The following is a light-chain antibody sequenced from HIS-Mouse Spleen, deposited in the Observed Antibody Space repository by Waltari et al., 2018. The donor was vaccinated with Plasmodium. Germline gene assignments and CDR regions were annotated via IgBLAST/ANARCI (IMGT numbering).Light chain of an antibody. J-gene: IGKJ1*01. Sequence: DIQMTQSPSSLSASVGDRVTITCQASQDISNYLNWYQQKPGKAPKLLIYDASNLETGVPSRFSGSGSGTDFIFTISSLQPEDFATYYCQQSYSTWTFGQGTKVEIK. CDR1: QDISNY. CDR3: QQSYSTWT. V-gene: IGKV1-33*01. CDR2: DAS.